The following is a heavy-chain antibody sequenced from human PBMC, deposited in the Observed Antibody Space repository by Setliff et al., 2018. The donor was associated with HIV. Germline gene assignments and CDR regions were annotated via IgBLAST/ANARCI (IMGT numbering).Heavy chain of an antibody. V-gene: IGHV4-39*07. CDR2: IAYTGSG. J-gene: IGHJ4*02. Sequence: SETLSLTCTVSGGSISSRNFYWGWVRQPPGKGLEWIGSIAYTGSGYYNSSLTSRVTISVDTSRNECSLKLNSVTAADTAVYYCAREVRWELPQGFDHWGQGSQVTVSS. CDR3: AREVRWELPQGFDH. D-gene: IGHD1-26*01. CDR1: GGSISSRNFY.